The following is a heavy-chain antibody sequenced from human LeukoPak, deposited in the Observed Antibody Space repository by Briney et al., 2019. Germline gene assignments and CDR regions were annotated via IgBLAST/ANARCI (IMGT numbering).Heavy chain of an antibody. CDR2: ISSSSSYI. J-gene: IGHJ4*02. V-gene: IGHV3-21*01. D-gene: IGHD5-24*01. Sequence: PGGSLRLSCAASGFTFSSYEMNWVRQAPGKGPEWVSSISSSSSYIYYADSVKGRFTISRDNAKNSLYLQMNSLRAEDTAVYYCARPRGNVEMATIPFDYWGQGILVTVSS. CDR1: GFTFSSYE. CDR3: ARPRGNVEMATIPFDY.